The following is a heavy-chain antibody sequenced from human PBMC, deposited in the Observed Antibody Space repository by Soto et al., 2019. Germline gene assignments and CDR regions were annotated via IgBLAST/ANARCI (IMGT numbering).Heavy chain of an antibody. Sequence: PSETLSLTCTVSGGSISSGGASFWSWIRQPPGKGLEWIANVYYSGSSYYNPSLKSRLTISVDTTKNQFSLQLKSMTAADTAVYYCAKLSCTSSTCYFPGWFDPWGQGTLVTVSS. J-gene: IGHJ5*02. V-gene: IGHV4-31*03. D-gene: IGHD2-2*01. CDR1: GGSISSGGASF. CDR3: AKLSCTSSTCYFPGWFDP. CDR2: VYYSGSS.